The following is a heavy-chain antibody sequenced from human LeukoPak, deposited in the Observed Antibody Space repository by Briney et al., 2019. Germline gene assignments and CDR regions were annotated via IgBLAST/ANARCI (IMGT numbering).Heavy chain of an antibody. D-gene: IGHD3-22*01. CDR1: GGTFSSYA. J-gene: IGHJ3*02. CDR2: IIPIFCTA. V-gene: IGHV1-69*05. Sequence: SVKVSCKASGGTFSSYAISWVRQAPGHGLEWMGRIIPIFCTANYAQKFQGTVTITTHESTSTAYMELSSLRSEDTAVYYCARAHYYDSSVYYHDAFEIWGQGKMVTVSS. CDR3: ARAHYYDSSVYYHDAFEI.